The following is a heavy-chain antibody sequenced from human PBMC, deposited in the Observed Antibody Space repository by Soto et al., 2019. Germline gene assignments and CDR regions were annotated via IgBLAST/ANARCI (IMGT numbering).Heavy chain of an antibody. Sequence: SETLSLTCAVSCGSISRGGYSWSWIRQPPGKGLEWMGDIYHSVSTYYNPSRKSRVTISVDRSKNQFSLKLSSVTAADTAVYYCASAWIQRTGDALDIWGQGTMVTVSS. CDR3: ASAWIQRTGDALDI. J-gene: IGHJ3*02. CDR2: IYHSVST. D-gene: IGHD5-18*01. CDR1: CGSISRGGYS. V-gene: IGHV4-30-2*01.